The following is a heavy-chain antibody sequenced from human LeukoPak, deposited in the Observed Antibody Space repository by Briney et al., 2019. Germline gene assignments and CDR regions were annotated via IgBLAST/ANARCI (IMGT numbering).Heavy chain of an antibody. CDR2: IRYDGSNK. V-gene: IGHV3-30*02. D-gene: IGHD6-6*01. CDR3: AKDGSIAARLGFDY. Sequence: GGSLRLSCAASGFTFSSYGMHWVRQAPGKGLEWVAFIRYDGSNKYYADSVKGRFTISRDNSKNTLYLQMNSLRAEDTAVYYCAKDGSIAARLGFDYWGQGTLVTVSS. CDR1: GFTFSSYG. J-gene: IGHJ4*02.